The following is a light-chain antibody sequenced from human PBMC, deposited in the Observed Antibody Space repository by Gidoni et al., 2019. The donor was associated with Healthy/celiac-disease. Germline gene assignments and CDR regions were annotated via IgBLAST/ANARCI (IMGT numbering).Light chain of an antibody. CDR2: AAS. CDR3: QQSYSTPRT. Sequence: DIQMTQSPSSLSASVGDRVTITCRASQSISSYLNWYQQKPGKAPKLLIYAASSLQSGVPSRFSGSGSGTDCTLTISSLQPEDFATYYCQQSYSTPRTFGQGTKLEFK. V-gene: IGKV1-39*01. CDR1: QSISSY. J-gene: IGKJ2*01.